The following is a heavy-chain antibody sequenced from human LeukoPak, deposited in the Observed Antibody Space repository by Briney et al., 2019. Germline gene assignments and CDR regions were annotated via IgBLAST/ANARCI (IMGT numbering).Heavy chain of an antibody. J-gene: IGHJ6*03. V-gene: IGHV3-30*02. Sequence: PGGSLRLSCAASGFTLICCGMHWVSQAQGKGLEWGAFIRYDGRTKYYTESVKGRFTITRDNSRDTLYLQMNRLRAEDTAVYYCAKEEGAYYYMDVWGKGTTVTISS. CDR2: IRYDGRTK. CDR3: AKEEGAYYYMDV. CDR1: GFTLICCG.